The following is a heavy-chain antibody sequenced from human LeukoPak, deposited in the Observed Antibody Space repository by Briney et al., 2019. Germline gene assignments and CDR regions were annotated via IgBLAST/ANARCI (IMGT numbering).Heavy chain of an antibody. D-gene: IGHD4-23*01. Sequence: GGSLRLSCAASGFTFSSCAMSWVRQAPGKGLEWVSAISGSGGSTYYADSVKGRFTISRDNSKNTLYLQMNSLRAEDTAVYYCAKVSGNSGVPYYWGQGTLVTVSS. CDR3: AKVSGNSGVPYY. CDR1: GFTFSSCA. CDR2: ISGSGGST. V-gene: IGHV3-23*01. J-gene: IGHJ4*02.